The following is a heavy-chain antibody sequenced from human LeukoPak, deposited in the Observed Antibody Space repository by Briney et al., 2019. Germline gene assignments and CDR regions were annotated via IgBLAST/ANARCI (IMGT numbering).Heavy chain of an antibody. CDR1: GFTFSSYD. V-gene: IGHV3-13*01. Sequence: GGSLRLSCAASGFTFSSYDMHWVRQATGKGLEWVLAIGTAGDTYYPGSVKGRFTISRENAKNSLYLQMNSLRAGDTAVYYCARGKKGRSDILTIRGAFDIWGQGTMVTVSS. CDR3: ARGKKGRSDILTIRGAFDI. D-gene: IGHD3-9*01. CDR2: IGTAGDT. J-gene: IGHJ3*02.